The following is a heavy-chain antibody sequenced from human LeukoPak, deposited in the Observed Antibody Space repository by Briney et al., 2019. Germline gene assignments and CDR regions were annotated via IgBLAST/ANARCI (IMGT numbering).Heavy chain of an antibody. CDR2: MNPGSGDT. D-gene: IGHD3-22*01. CDR3: ARGLGSYDTTWYPPLRY. V-gene: IGHV1-8*01. Sequence: GASVKVSCKPSGFTFTTHDINWVRQAAGKGLEWMGWMNPGSGDTGYEQKFQGRVTMTRDTSINTAYMELSSLTSEDAAIYYCARGLGSYDTTWYPPLRYWGQGTLVTVSS. J-gene: IGHJ4*02. CDR1: GFTFTTHD.